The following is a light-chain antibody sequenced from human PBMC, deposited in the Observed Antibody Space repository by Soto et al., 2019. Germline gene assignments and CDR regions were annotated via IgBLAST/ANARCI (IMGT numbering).Light chain of an antibody. V-gene: IGLV2-14*01. CDR3: SSYTSYTSYV. CDR1: SSDVGGDKY. CDR2: DVS. J-gene: IGLJ1*01. Sequence: QSVLTQPASVSGSPGQSIAISCTGTSSDVGGDKYVSWYQQYPGKAPKLMIYDVSNRPSGVPDRFSGSKSGNTASLTISGLQSEDEADYYCSSYTSYTSYVFGTGTKLTVL.